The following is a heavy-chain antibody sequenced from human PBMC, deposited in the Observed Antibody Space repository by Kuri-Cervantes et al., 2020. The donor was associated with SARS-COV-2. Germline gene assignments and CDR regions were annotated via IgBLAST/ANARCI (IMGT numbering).Heavy chain of an antibody. D-gene: IGHD3-3*01. CDR3: ARWEIRFLGSWFDP. CDR1: GYSFTSYW. V-gene: IGHV5-51*01. J-gene: IGHJ5*02. Sequence: GGSLRLSCKGSGYSFTSYWIGWVRQMPGKGLEWMGIIYPGDSDTRYSPSFQGRVTISADKSISTAYLQWSSLKASDTAMYYWARWEIRFLGSWFDPWGQGTLVTVSS. CDR2: IYPGDSDT.